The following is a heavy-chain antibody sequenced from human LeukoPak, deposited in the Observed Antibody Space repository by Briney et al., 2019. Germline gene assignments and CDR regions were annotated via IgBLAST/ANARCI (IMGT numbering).Heavy chain of an antibody. Sequence: PGGSLRLSCAASGFTFSDYEMNWVRQAPGKGLEWASYISSSGNTIYYADSVRGRFTISRDNAKNSLYLQMNSLRAEDTAVYYCRRGRDYWGQGTLVTVSS. J-gene: IGHJ4*02. CDR2: ISSSGNTI. CDR1: GFTFSDYE. V-gene: IGHV3-48*03. CDR3: RRGRDY.